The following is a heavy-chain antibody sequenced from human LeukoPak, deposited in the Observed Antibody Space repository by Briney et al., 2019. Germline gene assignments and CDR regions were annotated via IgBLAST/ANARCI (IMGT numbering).Heavy chain of an antibody. CDR1: GGSISSGGYY. CDR2: IYHSGSI. V-gene: IGHV4-30-2*01. CDR3: ARALGAPDDY. Sequence: SETLSLTCTVSGGSISSGGYYWSWIRQPPGKGLEWIGYIYHSGSIYYNPSLKSRVTISVDRSKNQFSLKLSSVTAADTAVYYCARALGAPDDYWGQGTLVTVSS. D-gene: IGHD3-16*01. J-gene: IGHJ4*02.